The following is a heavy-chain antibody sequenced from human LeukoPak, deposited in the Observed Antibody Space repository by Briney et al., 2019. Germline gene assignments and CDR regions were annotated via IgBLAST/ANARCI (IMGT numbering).Heavy chain of an antibody. D-gene: IGHD1-26*01. CDR2: IYTGGST. V-gene: IGHV4-61*02. CDR3: AASGSYYVGTFDY. CDR1: GGSISSGSYY. J-gene: IGHJ4*02. Sequence: PSETLSLTCTVSGGSISSGSYYWSWIGHRAGKGLEWIVRIYTGGSTNYNPSLKSRVTISVDTSKNQSSLKLSSVTAADTALYYCAASGSYYVGTFDYWGQGTLVTVSS.